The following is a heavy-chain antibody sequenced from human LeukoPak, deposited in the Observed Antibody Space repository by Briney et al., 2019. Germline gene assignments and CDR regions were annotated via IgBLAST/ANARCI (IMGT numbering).Heavy chain of an antibody. CDR3: ARESGDLGYFDY. D-gene: IGHD7-27*01. CDR2: ISYSGDTI. Sequence: PGGSLRLSCAASEFTFSDYYMSGIRQAPGKGLEWVSYISYSGDTIYYADSVKGRFTVSRDNAKNSLYLQMNSLRAEDTAVYYCARESGDLGYFDYWGQGTLVTVSS. CDR1: EFTFSDYY. J-gene: IGHJ4*02. V-gene: IGHV3-11*04.